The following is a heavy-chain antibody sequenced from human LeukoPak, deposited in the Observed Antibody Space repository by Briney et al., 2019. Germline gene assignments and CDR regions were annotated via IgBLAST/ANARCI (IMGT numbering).Heavy chain of an antibody. CDR1: GLSVSSKY. J-gene: IGHJ6*02. V-gene: IGHV3-53*01. CDR3: AIGGVIWRMDV. CDR2: IFSGDSA. Sequence: GGSLRLSCAASGLSVSSKYMSWVRQAPGKGLEWVSGIFSGDSAYHADSVKGRFTISRDTSKNTVYLQMNSLRAEDTAVYYCAIGGVIWRMDVWGQGTTVTVSS. D-gene: IGHD2/OR15-2a*01.